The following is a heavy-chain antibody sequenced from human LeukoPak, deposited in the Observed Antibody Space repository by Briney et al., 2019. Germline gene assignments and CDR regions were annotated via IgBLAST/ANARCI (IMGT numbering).Heavy chain of an antibody. CDR1: GGSVISGYYY. J-gene: IGHJ4*02. D-gene: IGHD3-10*01. V-gene: IGHV4-61*03. CDR3: ATYYYGSGSAKYYFDY. CDR2: IYYSGST. Sequence: SETLSLTCTVSGGSVISGYYYWSWIRQSPGKGLEWIGYIYYSGSTNYNPSLKSRVTISVDTSKNHFSLKLNSVTTADTAVYYCATYYYGSGSAKYYFDYWGQGTLVTVSS.